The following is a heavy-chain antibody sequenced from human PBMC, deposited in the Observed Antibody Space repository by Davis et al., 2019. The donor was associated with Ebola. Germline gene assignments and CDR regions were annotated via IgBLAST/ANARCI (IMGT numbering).Heavy chain of an antibody. V-gene: IGHV3-30*02. D-gene: IGHD3/OR15-3a*01. CDR1: GFTFSSYG. CDR3: AKLPWTGEYFQH. CDR2: IRYDGGNK. J-gene: IGHJ1*01. Sequence: PGGSLRLSCAASGFTFSSYGMHWVRQAPGKGLEWVAFIRYDGGNKYYADSVKGRFTISRDNSKNTLYLQMNSLRAEDTAVYYCAKLPWTGEYFQHWGQGTLVTVSS.